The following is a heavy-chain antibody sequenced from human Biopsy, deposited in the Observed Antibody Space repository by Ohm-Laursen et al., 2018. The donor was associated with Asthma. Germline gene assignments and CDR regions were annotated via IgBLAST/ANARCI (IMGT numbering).Heavy chain of an antibody. CDR2: IKHDGTEK. D-gene: IGHD4-23*01. J-gene: IGHJ3*02. CDR3: ARAYGGSFFSGSFDI. Sequence: SLRLSCAASGRHFGSYNMHWARQAPGKGLEWVANIKHDGTEKNHVDSLKGRFTISRDNAKNSLYLQMNSLRAEDTAVYYCARAYGGSFFSGSFDIWGQGTMVTVSS. V-gene: IGHV3-7*03. CDR1: GRHFGSYN.